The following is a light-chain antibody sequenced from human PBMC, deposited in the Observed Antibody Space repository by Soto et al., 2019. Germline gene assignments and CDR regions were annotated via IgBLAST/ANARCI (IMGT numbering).Light chain of an antibody. CDR3: VLYMGSGISV. Sequence: QTVVTQEPSFSVSPGGTVTRTCGLSSGSVSTTYYPSWYQQTPGQAPRTLIYSTNTRSSGVPDRFSGSILGNKAALTITGAQPDDESDYYCVLYMGSGISVFGGGTKLTVL. CDR2: STN. J-gene: IGLJ3*02. V-gene: IGLV8-61*01. CDR1: SGSVSTTYY.